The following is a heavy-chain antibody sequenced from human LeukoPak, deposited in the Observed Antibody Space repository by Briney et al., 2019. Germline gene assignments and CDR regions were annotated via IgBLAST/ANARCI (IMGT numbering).Heavy chain of an antibody. CDR2: IYYSGST. D-gene: IGHD3-10*01. Sequence: SETLSLTCTVSGGSISSSSYYWGWIRQPPGKGLEWIGSIYYSGSTYYNPSLKSRVTISVDTSKNQFSLKLSSVTAADTAVYYCARLSYGSGSYYNFYFDSWGQGTLVTVSS. V-gene: IGHV4-39*01. CDR3: ARLSYGSGSYYNFYFDS. J-gene: IGHJ4*02. CDR1: GGSISSSSYY.